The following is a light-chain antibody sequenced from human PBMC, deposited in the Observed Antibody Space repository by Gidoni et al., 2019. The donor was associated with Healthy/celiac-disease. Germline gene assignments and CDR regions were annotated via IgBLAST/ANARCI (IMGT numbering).Light chain of an antibody. Sequence: DILITQSPDSLAVSLGERATINCKTSQSVLYSSNNKNYLAWYQQKPGQPPKLLIYWASTRESGVTDRFSGSGSGKDFTLTISSMQAEDVAVYYCQKYYSTPQFTFGTGTKVDIK. CDR3: QKYYSTPQFT. J-gene: IGKJ3*01. CDR1: QSVLYSSNNKNY. CDR2: WAS. V-gene: IGKV4-1*01.